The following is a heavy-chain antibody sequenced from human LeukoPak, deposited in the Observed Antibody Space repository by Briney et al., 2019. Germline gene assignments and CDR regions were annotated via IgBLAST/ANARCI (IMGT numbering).Heavy chain of an antibody. CDR3: ARGGPGYYDSSGYYYGGYYYYYYMDV. CDR2: ISSSSSTI. J-gene: IGHJ6*03. CDR1: GFTFSSYS. Sequence: PGGSLRLSCAASGFTFSSYSMNWVRQAPGKGLEWVSYISSSSSTIYYADSVKGRFTISRDNAKNSLYLQMNSLRAEDTAVYYCARGGPGYYDSSGYYYGGYYYYYYMDVWGKGTTVTVSS. V-gene: IGHV3-48*01. D-gene: IGHD3-22*01.